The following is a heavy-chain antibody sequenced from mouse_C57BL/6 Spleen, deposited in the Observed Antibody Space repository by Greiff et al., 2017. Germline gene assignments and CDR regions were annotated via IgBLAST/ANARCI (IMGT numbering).Heavy chain of an antibody. D-gene: IGHD2-5*01. Sequence: EVQLVESGRGLVKPGGSLKLPCAASGFTFSTYAFSWFRLPPDKRLKWVATISDGGSYTYYPDNLKGRFTMTRDNAKNDLYLQMSHLKSEDTAMYYCARPNSKGRYYAMDYWGQGTSVTVSS. CDR3: ARPNSKGRYYAMDY. J-gene: IGHJ4*01. CDR2: ISDGGSYT. CDR1: GFTFSTYA. V-gene: IGHV5-4*01.